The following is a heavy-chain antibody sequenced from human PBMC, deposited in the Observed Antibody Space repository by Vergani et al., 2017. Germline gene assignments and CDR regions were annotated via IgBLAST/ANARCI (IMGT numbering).Heavy chain of an antibody. D-gene: IGHD2-21*02. J-gene: IGHJ4*02. Sequence: QVQLVESAGGVVQPGGSLRLSCAASGFTFSNFGMHWIRQAPGKGLEWLAYIGKDGINTRYRYAVKGRFTVTRDNSKYILYLQMDSLRSEETALYYCAKYLRDSTDGLPDSWGPGTLVIVSS. CDR2: IGKDGINT. CDR1: GFTFSNFG. V-gene: IGHV3-30*02. CDR3: AKYLRDSTDGLPDS.